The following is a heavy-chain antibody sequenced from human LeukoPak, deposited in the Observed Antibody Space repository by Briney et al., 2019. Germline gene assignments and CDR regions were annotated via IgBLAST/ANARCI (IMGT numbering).Heavy chain of an antibody. Sequence: GGSLRLSCAASGFTFSSYYMSWVRQAPGKGLEWVANIKQDGSEKKYVDSVKGRFTISRDNAKNSLYLQMSSLRAEDTAVYYCARQSVGSSTTFDYWAREPWSPSPQ. D-gene: IGHD2/OR15-2a*01. J-gene: IGHJ4*02. V-gene: IGHV3-7*04. CDR2: IKQDGSEK. CDR3: ARQSVGSSTTFDY. CDR1: GFTFSSYY.